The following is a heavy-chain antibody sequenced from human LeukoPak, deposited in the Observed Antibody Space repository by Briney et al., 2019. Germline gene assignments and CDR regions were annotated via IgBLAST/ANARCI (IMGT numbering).Heavy chain of an antibody. D-gene: IGHD3-9*01. CDR3: SKWGDYDVLTGYYDSDF. J-gene: IGHJ4*02. V-gene: IGHV3-23*01. CDR2: IVGSGGST. Sequence: PGGSLRLSCAASGFTFSNYAMSWVRQAPGKGLEWVSAIVGSGGSTYYADSVKGRFTISRDNSKNTLFLQMNSLRVEDTALYYCSKWGDYDVLTGYYDSDFWCQGTLVTVSS. CDR1: GFTFSNYA.